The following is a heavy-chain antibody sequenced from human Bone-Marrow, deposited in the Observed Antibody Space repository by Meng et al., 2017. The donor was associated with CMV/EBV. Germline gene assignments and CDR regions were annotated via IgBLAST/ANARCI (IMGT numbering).Heavy chain of an antibody. V-gene: IGHV4-59*11. Sequence: QLPLRQPGPGLVKPSETLALPCRVSGVSISTHYWSWIRQTPGKGLEWIASIHYTGRADYSPSLKSRVTVSVDTSDSQLSLKLSSVTTADTAMYYCAERGGGYWGQGILVTVSS. CDR1: GVSISTHY. CDR2: IHYTGRA. D-gene: IGHD1-1*01. CDR3: AERGGGY. J-gene: IGHJ4*02.